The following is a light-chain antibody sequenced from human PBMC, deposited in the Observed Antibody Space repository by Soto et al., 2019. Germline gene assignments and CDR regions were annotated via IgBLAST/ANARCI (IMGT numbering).Light chain of an antibody. CDR3: CSYAGSSTYV. CDR1: NSDVGTYNL. V-gene: IGLV2-23*02. CDR2: EVS. Sequence: LPHPASVPGSPGESIPLTCTGTNSDVGTYNLVSWYQQRPGKAPKLMIYEVSKRPSGVSNRFSGSKSGNTASLTISGLQAEDETDYYCCSYAGSSTYVFGTGTKVTVL. J-gene: IGLJ1*01.